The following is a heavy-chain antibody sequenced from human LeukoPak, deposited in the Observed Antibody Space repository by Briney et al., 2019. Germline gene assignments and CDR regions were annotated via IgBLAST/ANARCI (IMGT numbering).Heavy chain of an antibody. CDR2: ILCDGSLE. J-gene: IGHJ4*02. D-gene: IGHD1-26*01. Sequence: GRSLRLSCAASGFNFGTYAMHWVRQAPGKGLEWVADILCDGSLENSANSVRGRFIIYRDNTKKTLFLQMNRLRIEDTAVYYCARGAILGGYNLIDDWGQGTLVTVSS. CDR3: ARGAILGGYNLIDD. CDR1: GFNFGTYA. V-gene: IGHV3-30*04.